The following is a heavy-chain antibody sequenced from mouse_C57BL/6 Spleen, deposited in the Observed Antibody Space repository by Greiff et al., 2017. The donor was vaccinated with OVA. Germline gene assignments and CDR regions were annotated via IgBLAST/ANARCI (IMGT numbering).Heavy chain of an antibody. Sequence: DVMLVESGGGLVKPGGSLKLSCAASGFTFSDYGMHWVRQAPEKGLEWVAYISSGSSTIYYADTVKGRFTISRDNAKNTLFLQMTSLRSEDTAMYYCAKPTMVTTWDYFDYWGQGTTLTVSS. CDR3: AKPTMVTTWDYFDY. D-gene: IGHD2-9*01. CDR2: ISSGSSTI. J-gene: IGHJ2*01. V-gene: IGHV5-17*01. CDR1: GFTFSDYG.